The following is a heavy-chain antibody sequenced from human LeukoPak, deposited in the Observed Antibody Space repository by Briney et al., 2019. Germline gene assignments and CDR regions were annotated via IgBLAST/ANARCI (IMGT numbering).Heavy chain of an antibody. D-gene: IGHD3-10*01. V-gene: IGHV1-8*01. J-gene: IGHJ6*02. CDR3: ARGDWFGELLQPYYYYGMDV. Sequence: GASVTVSCKASGYTFTSYDINWVRQAPGQGLEWMGWMNPNSGNTGYAQKFQGRVTMTRNTSISTAYMELSSLRSEDTAVYYCARGDWFGELLQPYYYYGMDVWGQGTTVTVSS. CDR1: GYTFTSYD. CDR2: MNPNSGNT.